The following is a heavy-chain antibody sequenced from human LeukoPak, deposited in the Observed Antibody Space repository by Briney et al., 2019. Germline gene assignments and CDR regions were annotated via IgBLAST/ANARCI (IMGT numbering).Heavy chain of an antibody. CDR1: GFTFSSYS. V-gene: IGHV3-21*01. CDR3: ARDAHYGSGSNDY. D-gene: IGHD3-10*01. Sequence: PGGSLRLSCAASGFTFSSYSMNWVRQAPGKGLEWVSYYADSVKGRFTISRDNAKNSLYLQMNSLSAEDTAVYYCARDAHYGSGSNDYWGQGTLVTVSS. J-gene: IGHJ4*02.